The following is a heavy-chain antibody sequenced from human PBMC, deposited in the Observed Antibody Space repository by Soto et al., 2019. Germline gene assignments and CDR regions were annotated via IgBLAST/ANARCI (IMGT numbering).Heavy chain of an antibody. CDR3: AVTERVNYGDYN. D-gene: IGHD4-17*01. V-gene: IGHV1-58*02. CDR1: GFTFTSSA. J-gene: IGHJ4*02. Sequence: ASVKVSCKASGFTFTSSAMQWVRQARGQRLEWIGWIVVGSGNTNYAQKFQERVTITRDMSTSTAYMELSSLRSEDTAVYYCAVTERVNYGDYNWGQGTLVTVSS. CDR2: IVVGSGNT.